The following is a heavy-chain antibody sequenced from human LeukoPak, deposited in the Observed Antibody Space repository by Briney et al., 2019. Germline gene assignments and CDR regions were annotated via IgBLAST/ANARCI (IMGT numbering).Heavy chain of an antibody. CDR1: GFTFSSYA. V-gene: IGHV3-23*01. CDR2: ISGSGSST. J-gene: IGHJ4*02. D-gene: IGHD2-15*01. CDR3: AKDAQCSGGSCYPFHY. Sequence: PGGSLRLSCAASGFTFSSYAMSWVRQAPGKGLGWVSVISGSGSSTYYADSVKGRFTISRDNSKNTLYLQMNSLRAEDTAVYYCAKDAQCSGGSCYPFHYWGQGTLVTVSS.